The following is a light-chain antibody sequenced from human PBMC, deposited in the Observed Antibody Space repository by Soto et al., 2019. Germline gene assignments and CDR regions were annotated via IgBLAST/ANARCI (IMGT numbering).Light chain of an antibody. CDR1: QSISSW. J-gene: IGKJ1*01. CDR2: KAS. V-gene: IGKV1-5*03. Sequence: DIQMTQSPSTLSASVGDRVTITCRASQSISSWLAWYQQKPGKAPKLLIYKASSLESGVPSRFSGSGSGTEFTLTISSLQPDYFATYYCQHYKSYPWTFGQGTKVEIK. CDR3: QHYKSYPWT.